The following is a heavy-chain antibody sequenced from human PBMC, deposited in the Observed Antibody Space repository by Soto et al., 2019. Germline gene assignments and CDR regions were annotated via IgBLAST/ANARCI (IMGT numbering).Heavy chain of an antibody. CDR2: IFQSGST. Sequence: SETLSLTCVDSGGTIRSPDWWTWVRQPPGKGLEWIGEIFQSGSTNYTPSLESRVTISVDKSKNQFSLTLTSVTAADTAVYFCARGRGRYSSGWSWFDPWGQGILVTVSS. J-gene: IGHJ5*02. CDR1: GGTIRSPDW. CDR3: ARGRGRYSSGWSWFDP. V-gene: IGHV4-4*02. D-gene: IGHD6-19*01.